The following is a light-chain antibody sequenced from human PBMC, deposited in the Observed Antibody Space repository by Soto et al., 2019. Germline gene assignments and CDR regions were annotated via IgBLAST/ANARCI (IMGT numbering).Light chain of an antibody. CDR1: SSDVGGYNY. CDR2: EVG. CDR3: SSYTSRSTHV. Sequence: QSALTQPASVSGSPGQSITISCTGTSSDVGGYNYVSWYQHHPGKAPKLMIYEVGNRPSGVSNRFSGSKSGNTASLTISGLQAEDEADYYCSSYTSRSTHVFGTGTKLTVL. V-gene: IGLV2-14*01. J-gene: IGLJ1*01.